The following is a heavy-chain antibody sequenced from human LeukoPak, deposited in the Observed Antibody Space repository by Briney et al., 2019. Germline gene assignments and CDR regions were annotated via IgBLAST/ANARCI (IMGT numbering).Heavy chain of an antibody. CDR3: ARDLGSDILTGYKKCYFDY. CDR1: GYTFTSYY. J-gene: IGHJ4*02. V-gene: IGHV1-46*01. D-gene: IGHD3-9*01. Sequence: ASVKVSCKASGYTFTSYYVHWVRQAPGQGLEWMGIINPSGGYTGYAQKFQGRVTMTRDTSTSTVYMELSSLRSEDTAVYYCARDLGSDILTGYKKCYFDYWGQGTLVTVSS. CDR2: INPSGGYT.